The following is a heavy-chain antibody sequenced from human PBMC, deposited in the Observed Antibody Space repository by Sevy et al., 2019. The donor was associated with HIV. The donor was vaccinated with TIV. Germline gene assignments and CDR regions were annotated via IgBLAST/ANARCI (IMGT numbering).Heavy chain of an antibody. Sequence: GGSLRLSCAASGFTVSSNYMSWVRQAPGKGLEWVSVIYSGGSTYYADAVKGRFTISRDNSKNTLYLQMNSLRAEDTAVYYCARDWDCSGGSCYYRGAFDIWGQGTMVT. CDR2: IYSGGST. J-gene: IGHJ3*02. CDR3: ARDWDCSGGSCYYRGAFDI. D-gene: IGHD2-15*01. V-gene: IGHV3-53*01. CDR1: GFTVSSNY.